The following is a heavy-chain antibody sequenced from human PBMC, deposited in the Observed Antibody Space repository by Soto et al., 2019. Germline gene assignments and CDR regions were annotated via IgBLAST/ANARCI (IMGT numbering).Heavy chain of an antibody. CDR2: ISPTANYT. D-gene: IGHD2-2*01. Sequence: ASLKVSCQASGFTFSNYYMHWVRQAPEQGLQWMGLISPTANYTRYAQTFQGRFTITRDTSTSTVYMDLSSLTSEDTAVYYCARADSDQYFDYWGQGTRVTVSS. CDR3: ARADSDQYFDY. CDR1: GFTFSNYY. V-gene: IGHV1-46*01. J-gene: IGHJ4*02.